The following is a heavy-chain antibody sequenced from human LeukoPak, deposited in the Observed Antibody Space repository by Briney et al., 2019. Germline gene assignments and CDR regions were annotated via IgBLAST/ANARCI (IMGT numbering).Heavy chain of an antibody. D-gene: IGHD6-19*01. CDR1: GGTFSSYA. CDR2: IIPILGIA. Sequence: SVKVSCKASGGTFSSYAISWVRQAPGQGLEWMGRIIPILGIANYAQKFQGRVTITADKSTSTAYMELSSLRSEDTAVYYCARGAIIAVAGNFDYWGQGTLVTVSS. CDR3: ARGAIIAVAGNFDY. V-gene: IGHV1-69*04. J-gene: IGHJ4*02.